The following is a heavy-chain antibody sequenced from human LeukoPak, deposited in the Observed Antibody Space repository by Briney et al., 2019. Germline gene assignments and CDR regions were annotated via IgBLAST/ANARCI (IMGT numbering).Heavy chain of an antibody. Sequence: TGGSLRLSCAASGFTFSSYIMSWVRQAPGKGLEWVSGISGSGGSTYYADSVKGRFTLSRDNGKNSLYLQMNSLRAEDTAVYYCARGGMGANSQEYFYYGMDVWGQGTTVTVSS. J-gene: IGHJ6*02. V-gene: IGHV3-21*01. CDR3: ARGGMGANSQEYFYYGMDV. D-gene: IGHD2-8*01. CDR1: GFTFSSYI. CDR2: ISGSGGST.